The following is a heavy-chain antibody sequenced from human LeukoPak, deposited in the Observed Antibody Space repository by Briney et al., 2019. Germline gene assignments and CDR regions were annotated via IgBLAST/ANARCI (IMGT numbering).Heavy chain of an antibody. CDR1: GFTFDDYA. Sequence: PGRSLRLSCAASGFTFDDYAMHWVRQAPGKGLEWVSGISWNSGSIGYAESVKGRFTISRDNAKNSLYLQMNSLRAEDTALYYCAKDIAAAGNHFDYWGQGTLVTVSS. CDR3: AKDIAAAGNHFDY. CDR2: ISWNSGSI. J-gene: IGHJ4*02. D-gene: IGHD6-13*01. V-gene: IGHV3-9*01.